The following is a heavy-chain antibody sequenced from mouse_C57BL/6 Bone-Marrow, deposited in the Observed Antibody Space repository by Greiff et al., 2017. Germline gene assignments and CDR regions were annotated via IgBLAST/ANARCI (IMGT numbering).Heavy chain of an antibody. CDR1: GFTFSSYA. CDR2: ISDGGSYT. D-gene: IGHD3-2*02. CDR3: ARDRFRAAQASIDY. V-gene: IGHV5-4*01. Sequence: DVKLVESGGGLVKPGGSLKLSCAASGFTFSSYAMSWVRQTPEKRLEWVATISDGGSYTYYPDNVKGRFTISRDNAKNNLYLQMSHLKSEDTAMYYCARDRFRAAQASIDYWGQGTTLTVSS. J-gene: IGHJ2*01.